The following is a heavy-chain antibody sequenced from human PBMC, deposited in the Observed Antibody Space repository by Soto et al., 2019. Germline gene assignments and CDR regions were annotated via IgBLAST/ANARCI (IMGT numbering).Heavy chain of an antibody. CDR1: GFTFSSYS. V-gene: IGHV3-21*01. CDR2: ISSSSSYI. J-gene: IGHJ5*02. Sequence: LRLSCAASGFTFSSYSMNWVRQAPGKGLEWVSSISSSSSYIYYADSVKGRFTISRDNAKNSLYLQMNSLRAEDTAVYYCARFGVVRGVTQYNWFDPWGQRTLVTVSS. D-gene: IGHD3-10*01. CDR3: ARFGVVRGVTQYNWFDP.